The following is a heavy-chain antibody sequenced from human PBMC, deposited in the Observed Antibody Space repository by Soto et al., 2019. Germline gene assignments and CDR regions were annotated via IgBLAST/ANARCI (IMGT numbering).Heavy chain of an antibody. Sequence: GGSLRLSCAASGFTFSNAWMNWVRQAPGKGLEWVGRIKSKTDGGTTDYAAPVKGRFTISRDDSKNTLYLQMNSLKTEDTAVYYCTTVNPSELYYDFWSGYYHWGQGTLVTVSS. J-gene: IGHJ5*02. D-gene: IGHD3-3*01. CDR2: IKSKTDGGTT. CDR1: GFTFSNAW. CDR3: TTVNPSELYYDFWSGYYH. V-gene: IGHV3-15*07.